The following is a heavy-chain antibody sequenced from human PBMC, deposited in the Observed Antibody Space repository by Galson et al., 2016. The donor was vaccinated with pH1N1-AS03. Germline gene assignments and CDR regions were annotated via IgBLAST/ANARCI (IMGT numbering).Heavy chain of an antibody. CDR1: GFAFSAYS. CDR3: AVWGYISGTHGLDV. J-gene: IGHJ6*04. Sequence: SLRLSCAASGFAFSAYSMNWVRQAPGKGLEWLSCISSSSSSIYYAASVKGRFTISRDNANNSLFLLMNSLRAEDTAVYYCAVWGYISGTHGLDVWGKGTTVTVSS. CDR2: ISSSSSSI. V-gene: IGHV3-48*01. D-gene: IGHD5-12*01.